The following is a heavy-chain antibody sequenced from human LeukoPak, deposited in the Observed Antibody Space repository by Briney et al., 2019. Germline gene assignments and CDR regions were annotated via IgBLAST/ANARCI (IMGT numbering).Heavy chain of an antibody. V-gene: IGHV1-18*01. CDR3: ARGGRWELPRPYAFDI. D-gene: IGHD1-26*01. CDR2: ISAYNGNT. CDR1: GYTFTSYG. J-gene: IGHJ3*02. Sequence: ASVTVSCTASGYTFTSYGISWVRQAPGQGLEWMGWISAYNGNTNYAQKLQGRVTMTTDTSTSTAYMELGRLRSDDTAVYYCARGGRWELPRPYAFDIWGQGTLVTVSS.